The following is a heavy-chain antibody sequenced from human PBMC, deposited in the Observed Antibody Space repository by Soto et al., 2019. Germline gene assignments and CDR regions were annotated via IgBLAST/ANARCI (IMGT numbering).Heavy chain of an antibody. CDR3: ARAVAVPADFDY. Sequence: ASVKVSCKASGDTFTTCAFNWGRQAPGQGLEWMGWINAGNGNTKYSQKFQGRVTITRDTSASTAYMELSSLRSEDTAVFYCARAVAVPADFDYWGQGTLVTVSS. CDR2: INAGNGNT. D-gene: IGHD6-19*01. CDR1: GDTFTTCA. V-gene: IGHV1-3*01. J-gene: IGHJ4*02.